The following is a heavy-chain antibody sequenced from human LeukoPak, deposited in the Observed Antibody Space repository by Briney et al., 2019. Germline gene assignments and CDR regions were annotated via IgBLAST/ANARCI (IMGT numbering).Heavy chain of an antibody. CDR2: KYYSGST. D-gene: IGHD1-26*01. J-gene: IGHJ4*02. CDR1: GGSISSSSYY. CDR3: ARVVGATTLDY. Sequence: SDTLSLTCTVSGGSISSSSYYWGWIRQPPGKGLEWIGSKYYSGSTYYNPSLKSRVTISVDTSKNQFSLKLSSVTAADTAVYYCARVVGATTLDYWGQGTLVTVSS. V-gene: IGHV4-39*07.